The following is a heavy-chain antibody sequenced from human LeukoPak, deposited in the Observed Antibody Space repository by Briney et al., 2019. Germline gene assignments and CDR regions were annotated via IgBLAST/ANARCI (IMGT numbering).Heavy chain of an antibody. J-gene: IGHJ4*02. CDR3: AKKYSNYVDY. CDR2: ISYDGSNK. D-gene: IGHD4-11*01. V-gene: IGHV3-30*18. CDR1: GFTFSSYG. Sequence: PGGSLRLSCAASGFTFSSYGMHWVRQAPGKGLEWVAVISYDGSNKKYADSVKGRFTISRDNSKKTLDLQMNSLRAEDTDLYYCAKKYSNYVDYWGQGALVSVSS.